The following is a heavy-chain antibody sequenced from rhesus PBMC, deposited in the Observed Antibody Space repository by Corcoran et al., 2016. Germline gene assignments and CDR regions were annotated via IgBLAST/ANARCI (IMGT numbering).Heavy chain of an antibody. CDR2: IYGSGSST. D-gene: IGHD1-26*01. V-gene: IGHV4-169*01. Sequence: QLQLQESGPGLVKPSETLSVTCAVSGGSISSTFWSWRRQAPGKGLEWIGYIYGSGSSTNYNPSLKGRVTLSVDTSKNQFSLKLSSVTAADTAVYYCVRGAYNWNYAYWGQGVLVTVSS. CDR3: VRGAYNWNYAY. J-gene: IGHJ4*01. CDR1: GGSISSTF.